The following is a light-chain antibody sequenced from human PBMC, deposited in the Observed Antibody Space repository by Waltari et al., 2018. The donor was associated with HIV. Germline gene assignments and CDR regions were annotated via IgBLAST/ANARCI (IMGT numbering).Light chain of an antibody. CDR1: SNALGRYDL. V-gene: IGLV2-23*02. CDR3: CSYAGITTWV. CDR2: DVT. Sequence: QSALPQPASVSGSPGQSITLSCTGTSNALGRYDLVSWYQHQPGRAPKLIIYDVTKWPSGVSHRFSGSKSGATASLTISGLQAEDEADYYCCSYAGITTWVFGGGTKVTVL. J-gene: IGLJ3*02.